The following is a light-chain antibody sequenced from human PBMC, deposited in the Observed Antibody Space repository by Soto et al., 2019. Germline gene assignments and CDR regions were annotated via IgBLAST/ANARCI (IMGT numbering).Light chain of an antibody. CDR3: AAWDDDLHVWL. CDR2: SSN. V-gene: IGLV1-44*01. CDR1: DPNIGSTA. J-gene: IGLJ3*02. Sequence: QLVLTQPPSVSATPGQGVILSCSGGDPNIGSTAVNWYQQLPGTAPRLLIYSSNQRPSGVPDRISGSKSGTSASLAISGLQSEDEADYYCAAWDDDLHVWLFGGGTKVTVL.